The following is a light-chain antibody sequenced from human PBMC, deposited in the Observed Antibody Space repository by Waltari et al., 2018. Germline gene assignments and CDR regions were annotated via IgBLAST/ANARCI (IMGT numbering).Light chain of an antibody. J-gene: IGLJ3*02. V-gene: IGLV4-69*01. CDR3: QTGGHGTWV. CDR2: VKSDGSH. Sequence: QHAKKGPGYLMKVKSDGSHNKGDKIPERFSGSSSGAERYLTISSLQSEDEADYYCQTGGHGTWVFGGGTKLTVL.